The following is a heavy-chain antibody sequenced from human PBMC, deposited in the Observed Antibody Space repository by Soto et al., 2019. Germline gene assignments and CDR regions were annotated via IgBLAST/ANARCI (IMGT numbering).Heavy chain of an antibody. Sequence: GGSLRLSCAASGFTFSSYGMHWVRQARGKGLEWVAVISYDGSNKYYADSVKGRFTISRDNSKNTLYLQMNSLRAEDTAVYYCAKDLEMATITYYYYGMDVWGQGTTVTVSS. CDR1: GFTFSSYG. D-gene: IGHD5-12*01. CDR3: AKDLEMATITYYYYGMDV. CDR2: ISYDGSNK. V-gene: IGHV3-30*18. J-gene: IGHJ6*02.